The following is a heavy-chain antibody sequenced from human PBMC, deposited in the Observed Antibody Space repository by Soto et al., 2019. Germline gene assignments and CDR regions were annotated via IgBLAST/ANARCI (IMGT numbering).Heavy chain of an antibody. V-gene: IGHV1-46*01. Sequence: QVQLVQSGAEVKKPGASVKVSCKASGYTFTSYYMHWVRQAPGQGLEWMGIINPSGGSTSYEQKCQGRVTMTRDTATSTGDMELSRLRSEDTAVYYCARGRARDSSGYYYPPNYYYGMDVWGQGTTVTVSS. D-gene: IGHD3-22*01. J-gene: IGHJ6*02. CDR2: INPSGGST. CDR3: ARGRARDSSGYYYPPNYYYGMDV. CDR1: GYTFTSYY.